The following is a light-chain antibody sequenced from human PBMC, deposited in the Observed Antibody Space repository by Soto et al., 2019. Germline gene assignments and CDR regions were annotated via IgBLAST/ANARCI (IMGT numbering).Light chain of an antibody. Sequence: DIQMTQSPSTLSASVGDRVTITCRASQSISRWLAWYQQKPGKAPKRLIYEASSLENGVPSRFSGSGSETEVTRTITSLEPADFATYYCQQYGIYPSLTFAQGTKLEI. V-gene: IGKV1-5*03. J-gene: IGKJ1*01. CDR2: EAS. CDR1: QSISRW. CDR3: QQYGIYPSLT.